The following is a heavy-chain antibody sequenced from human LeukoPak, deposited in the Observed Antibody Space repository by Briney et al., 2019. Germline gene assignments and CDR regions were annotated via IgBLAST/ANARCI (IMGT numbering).Heavy chain of an antibody. Sequence: ASVKVSCKASGYTFTSYGISWVRQAPGQGLEWMGWISAYNGNTNYAQKLQSRVTMTTDTSTSTAYMELRSLRSDDTAVYYCARDPITYYDFWSGYLYYFDYWGQGTLVTVSS. V-gene: IGHV1-18*01. CDR1: GYTFTSYG. J-gene: IGHJ4*02. D-gene: IGHD3-3*01. CDR2: ISAYNGNT. CDR3: ARDPITYYDFWSGYLYYFDY.